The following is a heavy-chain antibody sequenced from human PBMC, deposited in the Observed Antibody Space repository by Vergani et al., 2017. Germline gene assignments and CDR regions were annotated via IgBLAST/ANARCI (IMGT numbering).Heavy chain of an antibody. CDR3: ARVTHNWFDP. CDR1: GGSISSYY. J-gene: IGHJ5*02. Sequence: QVQLQESGPGLVKPSETLSLTCTVSGGSISSYYWSWIRQPPGKGLEWIGYIYYSGSTYYNPSLKSRVTISVDTSKNQFSLKLSSVTAADTAVYYCARVTHNWFDPWGQGTLVTVSS. V-gene: IGHV4-59*12. CDR2: IYYSGST.